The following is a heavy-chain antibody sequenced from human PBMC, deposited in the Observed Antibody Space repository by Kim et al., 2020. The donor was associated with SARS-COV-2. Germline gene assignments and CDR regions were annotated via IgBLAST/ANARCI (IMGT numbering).Heavy chain of an antibody. CDR1: GYTFTSYG. J-gene: IGHJ3*02. CDR3: ARGGSRVTMIVVVMADAFDI. V-gene: IGHV1-18*01. Sequence: ASVKVSCKASGYTFTSYGISWARQAPGQGLEWMGWISADNGNTNYAQKLQGRVTMTTDTSTSTAYMELRSLRSDDTAVYYCARGGSRVTMIVVVMADAFDIWGQGTMVTVSS. CDR2: ISADNGNT. D-gene: IGHD3-22*01.